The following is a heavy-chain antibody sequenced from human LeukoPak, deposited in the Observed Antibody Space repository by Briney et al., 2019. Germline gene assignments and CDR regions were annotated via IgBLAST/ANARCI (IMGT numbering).Heavy chain of an antibody. J-gene: IGHJ4*02. CDR1: GFTFNTNA. CDR2: ISSSSSYI. D-gene: IGHD1-26*01. V-gene: IGHV3-21*01. Sequence: GGSLRLSCAASGFTFNTNAMSWVRQAPGKGLEWVSSISSSSSYIYYADSVKGRFTISRDNAKNSLYLQMNSLRAEDTAVYYCARGRIVGATRVDYWGQGTLVTVSS. CDR3: ARGRIVGATRVDY.